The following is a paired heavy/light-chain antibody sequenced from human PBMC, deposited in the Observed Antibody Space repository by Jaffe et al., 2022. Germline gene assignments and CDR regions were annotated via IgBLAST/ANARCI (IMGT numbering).Light chain of an antibody. CDR2: GAS. V-gene: IGKV3D-15*01. Sequence: IVMMQSPATLSVSPGERAALSCRASQSVSTNLAWYQQKPGQAPRLLIYGASTRATGIPARFSGSGSGTDFTLTISTLQSEDVAVYYCQQYNFWPPGAMYTFGPGTKVEIK. CDR3: QQYNFWPPGAMYT. CDR1: QSVSTN. J-gene: IGKJ2*01.
Heavy chain of an antibody. V-gene: IGHV3-48*03. CDR1: GFTFSDYE. CDR2: ISTSGMTK. J-gene: IGHJ4*02. Sequence: EVQLVESGGGLVQPGGSLRLSCAASGFTFSDYEVNWVRQAPGKGLEWIAYISTSGMTKYYADSVKGRFTISRDNANNSLYLQMNSLRVEDAAVYYCARVDATLVTLTPLNFDFWGLGTLVAVSS. D-gene: IGHD2-21*02. CDR3: ARVDATLVTLTPLNFDF.